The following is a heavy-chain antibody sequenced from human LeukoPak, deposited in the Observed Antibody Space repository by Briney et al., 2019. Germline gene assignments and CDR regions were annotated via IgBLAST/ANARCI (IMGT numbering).Heavy chain of an antibody. J-gene: IGHJ4*02. D-gene: IGHD2-8*01. CDR3: ARVELLMVYALSGY. CDR1: GYTFTSYG. Sequence: ASVKVSCKASGYTFTSYGISWVRQAPGQGLEWMGRISAYNGNTNYAQKLQGRVTMTTDTSTSTAYMELRSLRSDDTAVYYCARVELLMVYALSGYWGQGTLVTVSS. V-gene: IGHV1-18*01. CDR2: ISAYNGNT.